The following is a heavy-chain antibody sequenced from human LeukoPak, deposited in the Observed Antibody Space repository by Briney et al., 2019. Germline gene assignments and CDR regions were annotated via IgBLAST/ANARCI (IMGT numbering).Heavy chain of an antibody. Sequence: GGSLRLSCAASGFTFSSYGMHWVRQAPGKGLEWVAVIWYDGSNKYYADSVKGRFTIPRDNSKNTLYLQMNSLRAEDTAVYYCAKIWNDEDYWGQGTLVTVSS. CDR1: GFTFSSYG. CDR3: AKIWNDEDY. J-gene: IGHJ4*02. D-gene: IGHD1-1*01. V-gene: IGHV3-33*06. CDR2: IWYDGSNK.